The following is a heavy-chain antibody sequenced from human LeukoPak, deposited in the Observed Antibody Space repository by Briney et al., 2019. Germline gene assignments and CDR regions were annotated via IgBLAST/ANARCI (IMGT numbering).Heavy chain of an antibody. Sequence: SETLSLTCTVSGGSISSYYWSWIRQPPGKGLEWIGYIYTSGSTNYNPSLKSRVTISVDTSKNQFSLKLSSVTAADTAVYYCARHFDGQLWAEIDYWGQGTLVTVSS. J-gene: IGHJ4*02. CDR3: ARHFDGQLWAEIDY. V-gene: IGHV4-4*09. CDR1: GGSISSYY. D-gene: IGHD5-18*01. CDR2: IYTSGST.